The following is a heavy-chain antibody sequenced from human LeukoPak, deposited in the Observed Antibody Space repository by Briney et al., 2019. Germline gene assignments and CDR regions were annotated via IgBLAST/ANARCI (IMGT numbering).Heavy chain of an antibody. D-gene: IGHD1-26*01. J-gene: IGHJ4*02. Sequence: GGSLRLSCAASGFTFSSYAMHWVRQAPGKGLEWVAVISYDRSNKYYADSVKGRFTISRDNSKNTLYLQMNSLRAEDTALYYCARRVSSERTFDYWGQGTLVTVSS. V-gene: IGHV3-30-3*01. CDR2: ISYDRSNK. CDR3: ARRVSSERTFDY. CDR1: GFTFSSYA.